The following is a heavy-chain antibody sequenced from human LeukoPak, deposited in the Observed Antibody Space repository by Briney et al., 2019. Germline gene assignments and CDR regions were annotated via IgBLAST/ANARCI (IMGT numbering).Heavy chain of an antibody. J-gene: IGHJ4*02. V-gene: IGHV3-43*02. D-gene: IGHD6-13*01. CDR2: ICGDGGST. CDR1: GFTFYDYA. Sequence: GGSLRLSYAASGFTFYDYAMHWVRHAPGKGLEWVSLICGDGGSTYYADSVKGRFTISRDYSKNSLYLQMNSLRTEDTALYYCAKVSQAAAGTFYFDYWGQGALVTVSS. CDR3: AKVSQAAAGTFYFDY.